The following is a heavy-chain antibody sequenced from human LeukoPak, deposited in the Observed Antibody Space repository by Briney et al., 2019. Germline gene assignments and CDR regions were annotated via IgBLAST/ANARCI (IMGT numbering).Heavy chain of an antibody. J-gene: IGHJ5*02. Sequence: PSETLSLTCTVSGGSISSSSYYWGWIRQPPGKGLEWIGSNSGSTYYNPSLKSRVTISVDTSKNQFSLKLSSVTAADTAVYYCARVRLLWFWGGWFDPWGQGTLVTVSS. CDR1: GGSISSSSYY. D-gene: IGHD3-10*01. CDR2: NSGST. V-gene: IGHV4-39*07. CDR3: ARVRLLWFWGGWFDP.